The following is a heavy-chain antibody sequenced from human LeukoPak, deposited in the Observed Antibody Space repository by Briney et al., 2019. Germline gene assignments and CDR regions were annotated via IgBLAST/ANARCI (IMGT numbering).Heavy chain of an antibody. CDR3: ARDPFCSSTSCYWLHYGMDV. CDR2: ISGSGGST. D-gene: IGHD2-2*01. Sequence: GGSLRLSCAASGFTFSSYAMSWVRQAPGKGLEWVSAISGSGGSTYYADSVKGRFTISRDNSKNTLYLQMNSLRAEDTAVYYCARDPFCSSTSCYWLHYGMDVWGQGTTVTVSS. J-gene: IGHJ6*02. CDR1: GFTFSSYA. V-gene: IGHV3-23*01.